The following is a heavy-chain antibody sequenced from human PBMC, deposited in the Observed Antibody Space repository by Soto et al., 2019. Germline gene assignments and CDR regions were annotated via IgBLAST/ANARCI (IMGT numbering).Heavy chain of an antibody. V-gene: IGHV4-59*01. J-gene: IGHJ4*02. D-gene: IGHD5-18*01. CDR2: IYYSGST. CDR3: ARDRGTAMVTGLDY. Sequence: PSETLSLTCTVSGGSISSYYWSWIRQPPGKGLEWIGYIYYSGSTNYNPSLKSRVTISVDTSKNQFSLKLSSVTAADTAVYYCARDRGTAMVTGLDYWGQGTLVTVSS. CDR1: GGSISSYY.